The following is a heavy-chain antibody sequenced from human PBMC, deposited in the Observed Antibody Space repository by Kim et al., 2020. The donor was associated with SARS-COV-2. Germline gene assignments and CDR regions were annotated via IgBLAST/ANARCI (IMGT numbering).Heavy chain of an antibody. CDR2: INHSGST. V-gene: IGHV4-34*01. D-gene: IGHD3-22*01. CDR3: ASSGYYRA. J-gene: IGHJ4*02. CDR1: GGSFSGYY. Sequence: SETLSLTCAVYGGSFSGYYWSWIRQPPGKGLEWIGEINHSGSTNYNPSLKSRVTISVDTSKNQFSLKLSSVTAADTAVYYCASSGYYRAWGQGTLVTVSS.